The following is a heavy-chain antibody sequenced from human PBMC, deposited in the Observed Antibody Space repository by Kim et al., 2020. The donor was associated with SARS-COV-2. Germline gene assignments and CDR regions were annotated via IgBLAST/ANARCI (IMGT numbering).Heavy chain of an antibody. Sequence: GGSLRLSCAASGFTFSSYAMHWVRQAPGKGLEWVAVISYDGSNKYYADSVKGRFTISRDNSKNTLYLQMNSLRAEDTAVYYCARDREYYDIVTGYLRGGGIYYYYGMDVWGQGTTVTVSS. CDR3: ARDREYYDIVTGYLRGGGIYYYYGMDV. J-gene: IGHJ6*02. V-gene: IGHV3-30*04. CDR1: GFTFSSYA. CDR2: ISYDGSNK. D-gene: IGHD3-9*01.